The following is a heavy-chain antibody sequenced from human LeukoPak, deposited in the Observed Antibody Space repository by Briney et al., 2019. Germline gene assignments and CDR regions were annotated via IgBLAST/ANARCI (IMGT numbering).Heavy chain of an antibody. CDR1: GFTFSTYA. CDR3: ASLPFI. CDR2: IYSGGST. V-gene: IGHV3-53*01. J-gene: IGHJ3*02. Sequence: GGSLRLSCAASGFTFSTYAMSWVRQAPGKGLEWVSVIYSGGSTYYADSVKGRFTISRDNSKNTPYLQMNSLRAEDTAVYYCASLPFIWGQGTMVTVSS.